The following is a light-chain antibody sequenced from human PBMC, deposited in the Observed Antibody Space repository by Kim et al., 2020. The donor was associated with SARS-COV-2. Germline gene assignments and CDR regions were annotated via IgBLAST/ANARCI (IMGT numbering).Light chain of an antibody. CDR3: QQYGSSTWT. V-gene: IGKV3-20*01. Sequence: YRGKRCRLSCRASQSVSSSDLAWYQQRPGQAPRLFINGTSSRATGIPDRFSGSGSGTDFTLAISRLEPEDFEVYYCQQYGSSTWTFGQGTKVDIK. CDR1: QSVSSSD. J-gene: IGKJ1*01. CDR2: GTS.